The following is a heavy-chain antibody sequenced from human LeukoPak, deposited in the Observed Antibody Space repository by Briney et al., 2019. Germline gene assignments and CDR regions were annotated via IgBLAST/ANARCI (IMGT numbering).Heavy chain of an antibody. Sequence: PGRSLRLSCTASGFTFGDYAMSWVRQAPGKGLEWVGFIRSKAYGGTTEYAASVKGRFTISRDDSKSIAYLQMNSLKTEDTAVYYCTRLGIAAAGTYYFDYWGQGTLVTVSS. D-gene: IGHD6-13*01. CDR1: GFTFGDYA. CDR2: IRSKAYGGTT. J-gene: IGHJ4*02. V-gene: IGHV3-49*04. CDR3: TRLGIAAAGTYYFDY.